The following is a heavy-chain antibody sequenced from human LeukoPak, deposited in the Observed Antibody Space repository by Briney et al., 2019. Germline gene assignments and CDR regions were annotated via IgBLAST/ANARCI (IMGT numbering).Heavy chain of an antibody. J-gene: IGHJ6*03. Sequence: GASVKVSCKASGYTFTSYDINWVRQATGQGREWMGWMNPNSGNTGYAQKFQGRVTITRNTSISTAYMELSSLRSEDTAVYYCARGSSGLERPGYYYYYYMDVWGKGTTVTVSS. CDR2: MNPNSGNT. CDR1: GYTFTSYD. D-gene: IGHD1-1*01. CDR3: ARGSSGLERPGYYYYYYMDV. V-gene: IGHV1-8*03.